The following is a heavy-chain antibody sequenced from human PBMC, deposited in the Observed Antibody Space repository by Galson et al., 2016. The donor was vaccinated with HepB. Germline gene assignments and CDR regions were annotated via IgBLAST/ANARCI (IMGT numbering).Heavy chain of an antibody. CDR3: VSLPQMQQIYNYPGLDV. D-gene: IGHD6-13*01. V-gene: IGHV3-48*03. CDR1: GITLRTYD. CDR2: ISSRSATI. Sequence: SLRLSCAASGITLRTYDMKWLRKAPGKGLEWVASISSRSATIYYADDVKGRFTNSRDNAKTSLYVQTNSLRAEDTAVYYCVSLPQMQQIYNYPGLDVWGQGTTVTVSS. J-gene: IGHJ6*02.